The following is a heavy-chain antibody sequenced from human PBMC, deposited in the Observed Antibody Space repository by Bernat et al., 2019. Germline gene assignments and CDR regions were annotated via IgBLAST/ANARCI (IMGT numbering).Heavy chain of an antibody. V-gene: IGHV3-7*01. CDR3: AREHSYYSGLVDC. CDR1: GFTFRSYW. J-gene: IGHJ4*02. CDR2: IKQDGSEE. D-gene: IGHD3-10*01. Sequence: EVQLVESGGGLVQPGGSLRLSCVASGFTFRSYWMNWVRQAPGKGLEWVANIKQDGSEEYSVDSVKGRFNISRDNAKNSLYLQMNSLRAEDTAVYYCAREHSYYSGLVDCWGQGTLVTVSS.